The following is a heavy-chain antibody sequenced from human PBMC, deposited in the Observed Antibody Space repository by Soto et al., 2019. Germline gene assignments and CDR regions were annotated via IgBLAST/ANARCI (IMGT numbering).Heavy chain of an antibody. D-gene: IGHD3-10*01. CDR2: IDPSDSYT. V-gene: IGHV5-10-1*01. CDR3: ARLVRGVIITEVLD. J-gene: IGHJ4*02. Sequence: ESLKISCKGSGYSFTSCWISWVRQMPVKGLEWMGRIDPSDSYTNYSPSFQGHVTISADKSISTAYLQWSSLKASDTAMYYCARLVRGVIITEVLDWGQGTLVTVSS. CDR1: GYSFTSCW.